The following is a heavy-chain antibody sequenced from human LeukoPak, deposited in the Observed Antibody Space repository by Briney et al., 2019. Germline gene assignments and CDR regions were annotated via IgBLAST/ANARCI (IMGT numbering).Heavy chain of an antibody. V-gene: IGHV3-21*01. D-gene: IGHD6-13*01. CDR3: ASRAYIAAAGPVDY. CDR1: GFTFSSYS. J-gene: IGHJ4*02. Sequence: GGSLRLSCAASGFTFSSYSMNWVRQAPGKGLEWVSSISSSSSYIYYADSVKGRFTTSRDSAKNSLYLQMNSLRAEDTAVYYCASRAYIAAAGPVDYWGQGTLVTVSS. CDR2: ISSSSSYI.